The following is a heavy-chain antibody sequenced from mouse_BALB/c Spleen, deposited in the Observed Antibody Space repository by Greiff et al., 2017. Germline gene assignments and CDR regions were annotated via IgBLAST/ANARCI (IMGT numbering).Heavy chain of an antibody. D-gene: IGHD2-1*01. J-gene: IGHJ3*01. V-gene: IGHV3-8*02. CDR1: GDSITSGY. CDR3: ARWDYGNYVAWFAY. Sequence: EVKLVESGPSLVKPSQTLSLTCSVTGDSITSGYWNWIRKFPGNKLEYMGYISYSGSTYYNPSLKSRISITRDTSKNQYYLQLNSVTTEDTATYYCARWDYGNYVAWFAYWGQGTLVTVSA. CDR2: ISYSGST.